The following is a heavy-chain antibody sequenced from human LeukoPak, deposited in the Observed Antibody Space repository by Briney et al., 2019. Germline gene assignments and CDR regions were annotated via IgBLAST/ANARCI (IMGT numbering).Heavy chain of an antibody. V-gene: IGHV4-59*01. J-gene: IGHJ4*02. CDR2: VFYSGPT. CDR1: GDSIDSYY. D-gene: IGHD1-26*01. Sequence: SEALSLTCTVSGDSIDSYYWSWIRQPPGEGLQWIGYVFYSGPTNYDASLKSRVAISVDRSKNQFSLKLTSVSAADTAVYYCAGRSARYFDSWGQGTPVTVSS. CDR3: AGRSARYFDS.